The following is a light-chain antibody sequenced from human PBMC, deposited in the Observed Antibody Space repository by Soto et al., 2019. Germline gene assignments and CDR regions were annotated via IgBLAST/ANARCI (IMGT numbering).Light chain of an antibody. V-gene: IGLV6-57*04. CDR2: EDN. CDR3: QSFHSSAVI. J-gene: IGLJ2*01. Sequence: FMLTQPHSVSESPGKTVTVSCTRSSGRIVSNFVQWYQQRPGSAPTTVIYEDNQRPSGVPDRFSGAIDSSSNSASLTISGLKTEDEADYYCQSFHSSAVIFGGGTQLTV. CDR1: SGRIVSNF.